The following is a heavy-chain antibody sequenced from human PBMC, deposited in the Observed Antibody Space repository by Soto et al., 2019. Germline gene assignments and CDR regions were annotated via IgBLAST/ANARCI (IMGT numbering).Heavy chain of an antibody. CDR1: GYSIANDW. V-gene: IGHV5-10-1*01. Sequence: EVQLVQSGAEVKKPGESLRITCKGSGYSIANDWISWVRQMPGRGLEWMGRINPTDSYTNYSPSFQGHVNISADKSIGAAYLQWSSLKASDTAMYYCVTPGDGQVVEWWGQGTLVTVTS. CDR3: VTPGDGQVVEW. CDR2: INPTDSYT. J-gene: IGHJ4*02. D-gene: IGHD3-22*01.